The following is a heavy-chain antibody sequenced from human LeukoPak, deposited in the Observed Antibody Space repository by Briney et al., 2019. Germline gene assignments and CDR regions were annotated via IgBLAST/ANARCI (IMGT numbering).Heavy chain of an antibody. Sequence: ASVKVSCKASGYTFTGYYMHWVRQAPGQGLEWMGWINPNSGGTNYAQKFQGRVTMTRDTSISTAYMELSRLRSDDTAVYYCARAGLVVVTAENFYYMDVWGKGTTVTVSS. D-gene: IGHD2-21*02. CDR3: ARAGLVVVTAENFYYMDV. CDR2: INPNSGGT. V-gene: IGHV1-2*02. J-gene: IGHJ6*03. CDR1: GYTFTGYY.